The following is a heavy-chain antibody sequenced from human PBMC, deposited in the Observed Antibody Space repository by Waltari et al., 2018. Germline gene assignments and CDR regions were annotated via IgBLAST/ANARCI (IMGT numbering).Heavy chain of an antibody. CDR1: GGSISSGSYY. CDR2: IYTSGST. Sequence: QVQLQESGPGLVKPSQTLSLTCTVSGGSISSGSYYWSWIRQPAGKGLEWIGRIYTSGSTNYNPSLKSRVTISVDTSKNQFSLKLSSVTAADTAVYYCARDDCSSTSCYAVGAFDYWGQGNLVTVSS. D-gene: IGHD2-2*01. V-gene: IGHV4-61*02. J-gene: IGHJ4*02. CDR3: ARDDCSSTSCYAVGAFDY.